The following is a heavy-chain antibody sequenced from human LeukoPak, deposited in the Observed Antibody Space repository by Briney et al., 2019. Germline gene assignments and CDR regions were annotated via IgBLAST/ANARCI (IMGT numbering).Heavy chain of an antibody. J-gene: IGHJ4*02. V-gene: IGHV3-49*04. CDR3: VRESVRDYYFDF. CDR1: GFRFGGYA. D-gene: IGHD3-10*02. CDR2: IRSKALYGTS. Sequence: QPGRSLRLSCSGSGFRFGGYALSWVRQAPGKGLEWVGFIRSKALYGTSEYAASAEGRFAISRDDSNNIVYLQMNSLKTEDTAVYFCVRESVRDYYFDFWGQGTLVTVSS.